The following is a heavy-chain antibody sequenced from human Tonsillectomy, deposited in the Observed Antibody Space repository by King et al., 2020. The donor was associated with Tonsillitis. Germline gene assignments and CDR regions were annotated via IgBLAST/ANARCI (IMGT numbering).Heavy chain of an antibody. D-gene: IGHD3-10*01. CDR2: INPSGGST. CDR3: ARATGYTGGFGVFYSANPNIDN. CDR1: GYTFTSYY. Sequence: AQLVQSGAEVKNPGASVKVSCKASGYTFTSYYIHWVRQAPGQGLEWMGVINPSGGSTGYAQKFQGRVTMTRDTSTSTVYMELSSLRSEETAVYFCARATGYTGGFGVFYSANPNIDNWGQGTLVTVSS. V-gene: IGHV1-46*01. J-gene: IGHJ4*02.